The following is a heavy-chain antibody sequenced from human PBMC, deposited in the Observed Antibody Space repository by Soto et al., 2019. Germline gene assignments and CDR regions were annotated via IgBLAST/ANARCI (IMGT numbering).Heavy chain of an antibody. V-gene: IGHV4-31*03. CDR3: ARLIVDTAMGWFDP. J-gene: IGHJ5*02. CDR2: IYYSGST. Sequence: QVQLQESGPGLVKPSQTLSLTCTVSGGSISSGGYYWSWIRQHPGKGLEWIGYIYYSGSTYYNPSLKSRVTISVDTSKNQFSLKLISVTAADTAVYYCARLIVDTAMGWFDPWGQGTLVTVSS. CDR1: GGSISSGGYY. D-gene: IGHD5-18*01.